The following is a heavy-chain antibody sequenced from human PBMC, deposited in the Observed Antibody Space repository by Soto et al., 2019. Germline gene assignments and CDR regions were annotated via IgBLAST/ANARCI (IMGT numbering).Heavy chain of an antibody. J-gene: IGHJ6*02. Sequence: GASVKVSCKSSGYTFTSYYLHWVRQAPGQGLEWMGVINPNGGRATYAQTFQGRVTMASDTSSNTVYVELGSLISEDMAVYYCARAAAPGSGRRVDVWG. V-gene: IGHV1-46*01. D-gene: IGHD6-13*01. CDR1: GYTFTSYY. CDR3: ARAAAPGSGRRVDV. CDR2: INPNGGRA.